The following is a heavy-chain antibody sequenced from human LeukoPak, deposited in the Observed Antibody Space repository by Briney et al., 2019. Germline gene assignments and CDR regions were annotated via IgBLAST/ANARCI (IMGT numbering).Heavy chain of an antibody. CDR1: GGSISSGGYY. Sequence: SETLSLTCNVSGGSISSGGYYWTWIRQPPGKGLELIGFTYASGTTYYNPSLKTRVTISVDTSKNQFTLKMTSVTAADTAVYYCARDGSGSSNYDYYGMDVWGQGTTVTVSS. D-gene: IGHD3-10*01. CDR3: ARDGSGSSNYDYYGMDV. J-gene: IGHJ6*02. V-gene: IGHV4-30-2*02. CDR2: TYASGTT.